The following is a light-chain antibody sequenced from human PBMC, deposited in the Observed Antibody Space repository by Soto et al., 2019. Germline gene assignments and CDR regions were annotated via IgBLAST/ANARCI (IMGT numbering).Light chain of an antibody. CDR2: AAS. CDR3: QHYANVPRS. CDR1: QSVKNNY. J-gene: IGKJ1*01. V-gene: IGKV3-20*01. Sequence: ENVLTQSPGTLSLSPGERATLSCKASQSVKNNYFAWYQHKPGQAPRLLIYAASSRAPGIPDRFRGSGSGTDFTLTISRLEPEDFAIYYCQHYANVPRSFGQGTKVDIK.